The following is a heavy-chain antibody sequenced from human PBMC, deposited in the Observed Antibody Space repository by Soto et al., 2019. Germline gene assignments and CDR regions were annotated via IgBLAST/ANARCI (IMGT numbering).Heavy chain of an antibody. CDR3: ARIEADFGGNFDY. V-gene: IGHV3-53*01. J-gene: IGHJ4*02. Sequence: GGSLRLSCAASGFTVSSNYMSWVRQAPGKGLECVSVIYSGGSTYYADSVKGRFTISRDNSKNTLYLQMNSLRDEDTAVYYCARIEADFGGNFDYWGQGTLVTVSS. CDR2: IYSGGST. CDR1: GFTVSSNY. D-gene: IGHD4-17*01.